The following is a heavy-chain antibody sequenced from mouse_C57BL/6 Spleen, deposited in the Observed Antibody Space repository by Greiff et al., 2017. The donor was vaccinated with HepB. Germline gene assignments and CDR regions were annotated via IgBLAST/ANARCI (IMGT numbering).Heavy chain of an antibody. CDR2: IWSDGST. D-gene: IGHD2-12*01. V-gene: IGHV2-6*03. CDR1: GFSLTSYG. CDR3: ARTARDYRGYAMDY. J-gene: IGHJ4*01. Sequence: VKLVESGPGLVAPSQSLSITCTVSGFSLTSYGVHWVRQPPGKGLEWLVVIWSDGSTTYNSALKSRLSISKDNSKSQVFLKMNSLQTDDTAMYYCARTARDYRGYAMDYWGQGTSVTVSS.